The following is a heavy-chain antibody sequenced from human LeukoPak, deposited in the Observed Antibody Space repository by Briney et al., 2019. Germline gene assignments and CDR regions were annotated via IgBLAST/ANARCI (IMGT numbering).Heavy chain of an antibody. J-gene: IGHJ5*02. V-gene: IGHV4-34*01. CDR1: GGSFSGYY. Sequence: PSETLSLTCAVYGGSFSGYYWSWIRQPPGKGLEWIGEINHSGSANYNPSLKSRVTISVDTSKNQFSLKLSSVTAADTAVYYCARVVGSSLEESWFDPWGQGTLVTVSS. CDR2: INHSGSA. D-gene: IGHD6-6*01. CDR3: ARVVGSSLEESWFDP.